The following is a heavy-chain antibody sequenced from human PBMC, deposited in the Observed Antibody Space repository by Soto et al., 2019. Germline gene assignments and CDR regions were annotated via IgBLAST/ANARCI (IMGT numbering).Heavy chain of an antibody. D-gene: IGHD3-9*01. CDR2: IYYSGST. J-gene: IGHJ6*03. CDR1: GGSISSGGYC. Sequence: TLSLTCTVSGGSISSGGYCWSWIRQHPGKGLEWIGYIYYSGSTHYNPSLKSRVTISVDTSKNQFSLKLSSVTAADTAVYYCARDGKYYDILTGYYMAEHYMDVWGKGTTVTVSS. V-gene: IGHV4-31*03. CDR3: ARDGKYYDILTGYYMAEHYMDV.